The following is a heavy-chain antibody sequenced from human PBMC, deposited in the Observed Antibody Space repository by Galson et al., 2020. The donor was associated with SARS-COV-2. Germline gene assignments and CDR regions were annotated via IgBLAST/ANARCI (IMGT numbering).Heavy chain of an antibody. CDR3: AKVGGEDDILTGYYSAYDVMDV. CDR1: GFTFDDYS. V-gene: IGHV3-9*01. D-gene: IGHD3-9*01. J-gene: IGHJ6*02. Sequence: GGSLRLSCAASGFTFDDYSMHWVRQAPGKGLEWVSGITWNSASIGYAGSVTGRFTISRDNAWNSLYLQMNSLRAEDTALDYCAKVGGEDDILTGYYSAYDVMDVWGQGTTVTVSS. CDR2: ITWNSASI.